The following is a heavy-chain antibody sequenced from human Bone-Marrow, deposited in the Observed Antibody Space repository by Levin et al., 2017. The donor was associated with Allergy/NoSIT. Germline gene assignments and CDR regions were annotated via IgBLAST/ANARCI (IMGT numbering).Heavy chain of an antibody. V-gene: IGHV3-23*01. D-gene: IGHD4-23*01. CDR1: GFTFSSYL. J-gene: IGHJ4*02. CDR3: AVRPSTTVVTPAGY. CDR2: ISGSGGST. Sequence: GGSLRLSCEASGFTFSSYLMTWVRQAPGKGLEWVSAISGSGGSTYYADSVKGRFTSSRDNSKNTLYLQMNSLRADDTAVYYCAVRPSTTVVTPAGYWGQGTLVTVSS.